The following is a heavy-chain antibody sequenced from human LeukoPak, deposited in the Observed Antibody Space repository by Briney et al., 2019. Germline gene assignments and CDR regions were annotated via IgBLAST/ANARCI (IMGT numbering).Heavy chain of an antibody. Sequence: ASVKLSCKASGYTFTSYGISWVRQAPGQGLEWMGWISAYNGNTNYAQKLQGRVTMTTDTSTSTAYMELRSLRSDDTAVYYCARAGYSSGWKIPYYFDHWGQGTLVTVSS. CDR2: ISAYNGNT. D-gene: IGHD6-19*01. J-gene: IGHJ4*02. V-gene: IGHV1-18*01. CDR3: ARAGYSSGWKIPYYFDH. CDR1: GYTFTSYG.